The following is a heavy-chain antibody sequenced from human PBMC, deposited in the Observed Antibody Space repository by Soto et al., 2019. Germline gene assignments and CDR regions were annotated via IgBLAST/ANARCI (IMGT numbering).Heavy chain of an antibody. CDR3: SLSVVAARGGCFDP. J-gene: IGHJ5*02. D-gene: IGHD2-15*01. Sequence: QITLKESGPTLVKPTQTLTLTCTFSGFSLSTSGVGVGWIRQPPGKALEWLALIYWDDDKRYSPSLKSRLTTTKDPSKTQVGLTMTYLDPVDTATYYCSLSVVAARGGCFDPWGQGTLVTVSS. CDR1: GFSLSTSGVG. V-gene: IGHV2-5*02. CDR2: IYWDDDK.